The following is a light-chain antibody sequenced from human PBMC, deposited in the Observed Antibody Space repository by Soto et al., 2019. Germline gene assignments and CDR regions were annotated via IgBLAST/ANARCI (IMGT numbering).Light chain of an antibody. CDR2: LNSDGSH. Sequence: QSVLTQSPSASASLGASVKLTCTLSSGHSSYAIAWHQQQPEKGPRYLMKLNSDGSHSKGDGIPDRFSGSSSGAERYLTISGLQSEDEADYYCQTWGTGPAVFGGGTPLTVL. J-gene: IGLJ7*01. CDR1: SGHSSYA. CDR3: QTWGTGPAV. V-gene: IGLV4-69*01.